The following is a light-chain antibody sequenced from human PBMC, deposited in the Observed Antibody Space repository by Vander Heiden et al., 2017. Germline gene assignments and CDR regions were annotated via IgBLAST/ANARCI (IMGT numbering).Light chain of an antibody. J-gene: IGKJ5*01. CDR1: QSVSSY. CDR3: QQRSNWPPIT. CDR2: DAS. V-gene: IGKV3-11*01. Sequence: EIVFTLCPATLSLSPGERVTLCCRASQSVSSYVDWYQQKPGQAPRRLIYDASNRATGIPARFSGSGSGTDFTLTISSLEPEDFAVYYCQQRSNWPPITFGQGTRLEIK.